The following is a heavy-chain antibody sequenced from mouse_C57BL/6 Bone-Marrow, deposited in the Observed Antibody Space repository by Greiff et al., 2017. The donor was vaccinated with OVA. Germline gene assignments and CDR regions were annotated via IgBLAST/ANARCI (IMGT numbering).Heavy chain of an antibody. Sequence: VKLMESGAELVRPGTSVKVSCKASGYAFTNYLIEWVKQRPGQGLEWIGVINPGSGGTNYNEKFKGKATLTADKSSSTAYMQLSSLTSEDSAVYFCARDYDGGFDYWGQGTTLTVSS. D-gene: IGHD2-4*01. J-gene: IGHJ2*01. CDR3: ARDYDGGFDY. CDR1: GYAFTNYL. CDR2: INPGSGGT. V-gene: IGHV1-54*01.